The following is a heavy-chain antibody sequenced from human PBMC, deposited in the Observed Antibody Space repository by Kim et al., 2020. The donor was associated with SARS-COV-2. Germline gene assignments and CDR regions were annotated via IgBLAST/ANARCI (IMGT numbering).Heavy chain of an antibody. V-gene: IGHV4-39*01. CDR3: EEITMVRGVIIEDY. CDR1: GGSISSSSYY. J-gene: IGHJ4*02. CDR2: IYYSGST. Sequence: SETLSLTCTVSGGSISSSSYYWGWIRQPPGKGLEWIGSIYYSGSTYYNPSLKSRVTISVDTSKNQFSLKLSSVTAADTAVYYCEEITMVRGVIIEDYWGQGTLVTVSS. D-gene: IGHD3-10*01.